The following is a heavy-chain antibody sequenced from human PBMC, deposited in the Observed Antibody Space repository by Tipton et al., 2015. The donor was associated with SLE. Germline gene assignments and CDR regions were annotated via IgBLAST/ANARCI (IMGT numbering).Heavy chain of an antibody. CDR1: GYTFTTFW. CDR2: IYPGDSET. CDR3: VRAAADY. D-gene: IGHD6-25*01. J-gene: IGHJ4*02. Sequence: QLVQSGAEVKKPGESLKISCKASGYTFTTFWIGWVRQTPGKGLEWMGIIYPGDSETRYSPSFQGQVTMSVDKSINTAYLQWSSLKASGTAMYYCVRAAADYWGQGTLVTVSS. V-gene: IGHV5-51*03.